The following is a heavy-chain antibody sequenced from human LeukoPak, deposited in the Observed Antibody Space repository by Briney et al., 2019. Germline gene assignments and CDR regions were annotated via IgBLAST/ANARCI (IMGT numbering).Heavy chain of an antibody. CDR2: INPNSGGT. Sequence: APVKVSCKASGYTFTGYYMHWVRQAPGQGLEWMGRINPNSGGTNYAQKFQGRVTMTRDTSISTAYMELSRLRSDDTAVYYCATPGGSYQYGDYWGQGTLVTVSS. J-gene: IGHJ4*02. D-gene: IGHD1-26*01. CDR1: GYTFTGYY. CDR3: ATPGGSYQYGDY. V-gene: IGHV1-2*06.